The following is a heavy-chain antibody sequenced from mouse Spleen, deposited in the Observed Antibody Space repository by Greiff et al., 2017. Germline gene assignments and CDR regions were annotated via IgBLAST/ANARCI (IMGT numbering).Heavy chain of an antibody. Sequence: EVHLVESGPGLVKPSQSLSLTCSVTGYSITSGYYWNWIRQFPGNKLEWMGYISYDGSNNYNPSLKNRISITRDTSKNQFFLKLNSVTTEDTATYYCAREGRGNYPYWYFDVWGAGTTVTVSS. V-gene: IGHV3-6*01. J-gene: IGHJ1*01. CDR3: AREGRGNYPYWYFDV. D-gene: IGHD2-1*01. CDR2: ISYDGSN. CDR1: GYSITSGYY.